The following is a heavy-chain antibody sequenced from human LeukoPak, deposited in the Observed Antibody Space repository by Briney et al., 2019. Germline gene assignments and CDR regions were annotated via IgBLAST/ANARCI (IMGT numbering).Heavy chain of an antibody. CDR3: ARDREWAFDI. D-gene: IGHD2-8*01. CDR2: IYSGGST. CDR1: GFTVSSNY. V-gene: IGHV3-53*01. Sequence: GGSLRLSCAASGFTVSSNYMSWVRQAPGKGLEWVSVIYSGGSTYYANHEKGRFSNSRNNSKIKQYLQRNSVRAEETAVYYCARDREWAFDIWGQGTMITVSS. J-gene: IGHJ3*02.